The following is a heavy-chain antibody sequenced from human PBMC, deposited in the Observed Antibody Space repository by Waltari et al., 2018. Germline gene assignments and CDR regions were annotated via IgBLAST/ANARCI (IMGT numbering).Heavy chain of an antibody. V-gene: IGHV1-3*01. J-gene: IGHJ5*02. CDR2: INAGNGNT. CDR3: ARGRKIAAALPVNWFDP. CDR1: GYTFTSYA. Sequence: QVQLVQSGAEVKKPGASVKVSCKASGYTFTSYAMHWVRQAPGKRLEWMGWINAGNGNTKYSQKFQGRVTITRDTSASTAYMELSSLRSEDTAVYYCARGRKIAAALPVNWFDPWGQGTLVTVSS. D-gene: IGHD6-13*01.